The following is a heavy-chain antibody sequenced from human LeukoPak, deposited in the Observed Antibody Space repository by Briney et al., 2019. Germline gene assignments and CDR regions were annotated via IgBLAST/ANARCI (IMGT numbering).Heavy chain of an antibody. CDR3: ARGPWFPLLLLPAFDY. J-gene: IGHJ4*02. Sequence: SETLSLTCAVDGGSFTGYYWSWLRQPPGKGLEWIGEINHSGSTNYNPTLKSRVTISVDTSKNQFSLKLSSVTAADTAVYYCARGPWFPLLLLPAFDYWGQGTLVTVSS. V-gene: IGHV4-34*01. CDR1: GGSFTGYY. CDR2: INHSGST. D-gene: IGHD2-15*01.